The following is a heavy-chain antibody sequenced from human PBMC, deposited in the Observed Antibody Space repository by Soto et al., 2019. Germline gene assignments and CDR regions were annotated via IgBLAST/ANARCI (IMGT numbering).Heavy chain of an antibody. J-gene: IGHJ4*02. Sequence: ASVKVSCKASGYTFTSYGISWVRQAPGQGLEWMGCISAYNGNTNYAQKLQGRVTMTTDTSTSTAYMELRSLRSDDTAVYYCARDFRRYCSSTSCYESLYWGQGTLVTVSS. D-gene: IGHD2-2*01. CDR2: ISAYNGNT. CDR3: ARDFRRYCSSTSCYESLY. V-gene: IGHV1-18*01. CDR1: GYTFTSYG.